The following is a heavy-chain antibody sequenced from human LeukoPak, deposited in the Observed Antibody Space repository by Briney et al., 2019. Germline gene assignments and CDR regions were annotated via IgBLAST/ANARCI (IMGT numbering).Heavy chain of an antibody. CDR2: IYSGGST. J-gene: IGHJ6*04. CDR1: GFTFSSNY. CDR3: ARGGPRISYYGMDV. Sequence: GGSLRLSCAASGFTFSSNYMSWVRQAPGKGLEWVSVIYSGGSTYYADSVKGRFTISRDNSKNTLYLQMNSLRAEDTAVYYCARGGPRISYYGMDVWGKGTTVTVSS. V-gene: IGHV3-53*01. D-gene: IGHD1-14*01.